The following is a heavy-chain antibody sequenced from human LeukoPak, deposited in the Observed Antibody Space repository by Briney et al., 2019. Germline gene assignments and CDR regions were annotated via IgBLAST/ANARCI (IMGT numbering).Heavy chain of an antibody. Sequence: SGTLSLTCAVSGGSISSSNWWSWVRQPPGKGLEWIGEIYHSGSTNYNPSHKSRVTISVDKSKNQFSLKLSSVTAADTAVYYCARDYYDSSGYYYYFDYWGQGTLVTVSS. V-gene: IGHV4-4*02. CDR3: ARDYYDSSGYYYYFDY. CDR2: IYHSGST. J-gene: IGHJ4*02. D-gene: IGHD3-22*01. CDR1: GGSISSSNW.